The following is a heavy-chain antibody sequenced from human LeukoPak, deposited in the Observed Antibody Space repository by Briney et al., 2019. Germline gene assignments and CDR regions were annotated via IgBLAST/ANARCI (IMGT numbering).Heavy chain of an antibody. J-gene: IGHJ6*03. CDR1: GFTFSNYN. V-gene: IGHV3-21*01. Sequence: GSLRLSCAASGFTFSNYNMNWVRQAPGKAMEWVSSITRSGTYIFYADSVKGRFTISRDNSKNSLYLQMDSLGPEDTAVYYCARDPYSGSYGNEYYYYMDVWGKGTTVTISS. CDR2: ITRSGTYI. D-gene: IGHD1-26*01. CDR3: ARDPYSGSYGNEYYYYMDV.